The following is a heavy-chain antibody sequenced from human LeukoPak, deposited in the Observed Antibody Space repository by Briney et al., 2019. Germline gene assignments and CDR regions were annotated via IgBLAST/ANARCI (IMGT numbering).Heavy chain of an antibody. D-gene: IGHD3-22*01. J-gene: IGHJ4*02. CDR1: GFTVSSNY. V-gene: IGHV3-66*01. Sequence: PGGSLRLSCAASGFTVSSNYMSWVRQAPGKGLEWVSVIYSGGSTYYADSVKGRFTISRDNSKNTLYLQMNSLRAEDTAVYYCARDSVVRGGTRYYDSSGSTFWGQGTLVTVSS. CDR3: ARDSVVRGGTRYYDSSGSTF. CDR2: IYSGGST.